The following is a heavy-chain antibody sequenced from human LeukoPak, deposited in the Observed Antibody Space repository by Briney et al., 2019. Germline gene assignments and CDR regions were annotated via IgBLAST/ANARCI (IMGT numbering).Heavy chain of an antibody. J-gene: IGHJ3*02. V-gene: IGHV4-59*01. Sequence: SGTLSLTCTVSGGSISSYYWSWIRQPPGKGLEWIGYIYYSGSTNYNPSLKSRVTISVDTSKNQFSLKLSSVTAADTAVYYCARATSRIYCSSTSCPDDALDIWGQGTMVTVSS. CDR3: ARATSRIYCSSTSCPDDALDI. CDR2: IYYSGST. D-gene: IGHD2-2*01. CDR1: GGSISSYY.